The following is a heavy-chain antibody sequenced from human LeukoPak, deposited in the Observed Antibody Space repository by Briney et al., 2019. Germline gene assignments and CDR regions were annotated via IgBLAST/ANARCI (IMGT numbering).Heavy chain of an antibody. CDR2: INPSGSST. CDR1: GYTFTSHY. D-gene: IGHD1-26*01. V-gene: IGHV1-46*01. CDR3: ARAVGGSYGNHAFDI. J-gene: IGHJ3*02. Sequence: ASVKVSCKASGYTFTSHYMHWVRQAPGQGLEWMGLINPSGSSTLYAQKFQGRVTMTRDMSTTTDYMELSSLRSEDTAVYYCARAVGGSYGNHAFDIWGQGTMVTVSS.